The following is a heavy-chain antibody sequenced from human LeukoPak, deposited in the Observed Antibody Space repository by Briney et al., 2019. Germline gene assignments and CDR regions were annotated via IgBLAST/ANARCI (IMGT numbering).Heavy chain of an antibody. Sequence: ASVKVSCKASGGTFSSYAISWVRQAPGQGLEWMGGIIPIFGTASYAQKFQGRVTITADKSTSTAYMELSSLRSEDTAVYYCAREASTYAFDIWGQGTMVTVSS. CDR2: IIPIFGTA. D-gene: IGHD4-11*01. V-gene: IGHV1-69*06. CDR3: AREASTYAFDI. J-gene: IGHJ3*02. CDR1: GGTFSSYA.